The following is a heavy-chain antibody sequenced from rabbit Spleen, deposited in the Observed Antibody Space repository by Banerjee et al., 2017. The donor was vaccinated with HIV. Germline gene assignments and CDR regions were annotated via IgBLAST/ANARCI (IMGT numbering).Heavy chain of an antibody. V-gene: IGHV1S40*01. CDR3: ARDTGSSFSSYGMDL. J-gene: IGHJ6*01. CDR1: GVSFSGSSY. CDR2: IEGGSSSFT. D-gene: IGHD8-1*01. Sequence: QSLEESGGDLVKHGASLTLPCTDSGVSFSGSSYMCWVRQAPGKGLEWIACIEGGSSSFTYVASWSKGRFTISKASSTTVTLQMTSLTAADTATYFCARDTGSSFSSYGMDLWGQGTLVTVS.